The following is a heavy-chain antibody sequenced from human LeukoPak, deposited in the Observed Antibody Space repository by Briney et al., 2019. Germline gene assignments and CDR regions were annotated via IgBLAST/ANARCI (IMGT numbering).Heavy chain of an antibody. Sequence: GGSLRLSCAASGFTFSRYNMNWVRQAPGKGLEWVSSISSSSNNIYNADSVKGRFTISRDNAKNSLYPQMNSLRAEDTAVYFCATSIAVANDYWGQGTLVTVSS. CDR2: ISSSSNNI. J-gene: IGHJ4*02. D-gene: IGHD6-19*01. V-gene: IGHV3-21*01. CDR1: GFTFSRYN. CDR3: ATSIAVANDY.